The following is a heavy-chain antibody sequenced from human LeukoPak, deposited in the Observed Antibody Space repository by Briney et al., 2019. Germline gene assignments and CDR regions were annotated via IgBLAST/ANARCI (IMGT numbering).Heavy chain of an antibody. CDR3: AKDRLGSGWSGFDY. Sequence: GGSLRLSCVASGFTYSHNGMHWVRQAPGKGLEWVAFIQYDGNTIFYADSVKGRFTISRDNSKNTLYLQMNSLRAEDTAVYYCAKDRLGSGWSGFDYWGQGTLVSASS. CDR2: IQYDGNTI. J-gene: IGHJ4*02. CDR1: GFTYSHNG. D-gene: IGHD6-19*01. V-gene: IGHV3-30*02.